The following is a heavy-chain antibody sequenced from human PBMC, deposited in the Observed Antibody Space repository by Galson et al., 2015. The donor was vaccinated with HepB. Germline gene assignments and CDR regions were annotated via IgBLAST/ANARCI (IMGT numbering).Heavy chain of an antibody. CDR2: IYPGDSDT. J-gene: IGHJ5*02. CDR1: GYSFTSYW. CDR3: ARHLESGDYILDRLDP. V-gene: IGHV5-51*01. Sequence: QSGAEVKKPGESLKISCKGSGYSFTSYWIGWVRQMPGKGLEWMGIIYPGDSDTRYSPSFQGQVTISADKSISTAYLQWSSLKASDTAMYYCARHLESGDYILDRLDPWGQGTLVTVSS. D-gene: IGHD4-17*01.